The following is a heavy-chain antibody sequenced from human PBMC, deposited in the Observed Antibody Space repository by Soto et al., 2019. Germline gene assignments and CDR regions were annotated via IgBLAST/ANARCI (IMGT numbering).Heavy chain of an antibody. V-gene: IGHV3-23*01. CDR2: ISGSGGST. J-gene: IGHJ4*02. Sequence: GGSLRLSCAASGFTFSSYAMRWVRQAPGKGLEWVSAISGSGGSTYYADSVKGRFTISRDNSKNTLYLQMNSLRAEDTAVYYCAKGVAARPVFDYWGQGTLVTVSS. CDR1: GFTFSSYA. CDR3: AKGVAARPVFDY. D-gene: IGHD6-6*01.